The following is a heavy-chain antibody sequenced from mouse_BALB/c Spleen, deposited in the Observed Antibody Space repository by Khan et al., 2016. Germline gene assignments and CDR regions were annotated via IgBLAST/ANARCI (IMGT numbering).Heavy chain of an antibody. Sequence: EVQLQESGPDLVKPSQTLSLTCTVTGYSITSGYSWHWIRQVPGNKLEWMGYIHYSGNTNYNPSLKSRISITRDTSKNQFFLQLISVTTEDTARYYCARDYYGWFAYWGQGTLVTVSA. CDR2: IHYSGNT. D-gene: IGHD1-1*01. CDR1: GYSITSGYS. J-gene: IGHJ3*01. CDR3: ARDYYGWFAY. V-gene: IGHV3-1*02.